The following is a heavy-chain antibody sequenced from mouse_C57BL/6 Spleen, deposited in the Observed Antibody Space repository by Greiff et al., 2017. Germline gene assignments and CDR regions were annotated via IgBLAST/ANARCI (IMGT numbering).Heavy chain of an antibody. J-gene: IGHJ2*01. D-gene: IGHD1-1*01. CDR2: IRLKSDNYAT. CDR3: ASPITTIVSPFDY. CDR1: GFTFSNYW. Sequence: EVQVVESGGGLVQPGGSMKLSCVASGFTFSNYWMNWVRQSPEKGLEWVAQIRLKSDNYATHYEESVKGRFTISRDESKSSVYLQMNNLSAEDTGIYYCASPITTIVSPFDYWGQGTTLTVSS. V-gene: IGHV6-3*01.